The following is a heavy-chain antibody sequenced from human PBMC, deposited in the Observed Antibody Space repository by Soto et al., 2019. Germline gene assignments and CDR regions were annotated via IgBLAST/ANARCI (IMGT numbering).Heavy chain of an antibody. V-gene: IGHV3-23*01. CDR2: ISGFGGSA. CDR3: AREHRAVSEKGFEY. CDR1: GFIFANYA. D-gene: IGHD6-19*01. J-gene: IGHJ4*02. Sequence: EVQLLESGGGLVQPGGSLRLSCASSGFIFANYAMSWVRQAPGQGLEWVSTISGFGGSAYYRVSVKGRFTISRDNSKKTVSLQMNTLGAEDTAMYFCAREHRAVSEKGFEYWGPGARVTVSS.